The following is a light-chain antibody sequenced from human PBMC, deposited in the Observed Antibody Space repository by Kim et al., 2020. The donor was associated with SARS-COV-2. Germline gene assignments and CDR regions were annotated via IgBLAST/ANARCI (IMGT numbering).Light chain of an antibody. CDR1: QSSSNQ. J-gene: IGKJ4*01. Sequence: SASGGNRVTISCRDSQSSSNQLKWYQQKPGKAPKLLIYEGSILEAGVPSRFSGSGSGTDFTFSIRSLQPEDIETYYCQQYDNFPRTFGGGTKVDIK. CDR3: QQYDNFPRT. V-gene: IGKV1-33*01. CDR2: EGS.